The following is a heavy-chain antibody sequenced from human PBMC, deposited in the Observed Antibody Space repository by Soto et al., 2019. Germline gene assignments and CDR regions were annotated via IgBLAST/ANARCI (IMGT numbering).Heavy chain of an antibody. J-gene: IGHJ4*02. CDR3: ARSPGMDYFDY. Sequence: ASVKVSCKASGGTFSSYAISWVRQAPGQGLEWMGWINTYNGNSNYAQNLQGRVTMATDTSTNTAYMQLRSLRSDDTAVYYCARSPGMDYFDYWGQGTLVTVSS. V-gene: IGHV1-18*01. CDR1: GGTFSSYA. CDR2: INTYNGNS.